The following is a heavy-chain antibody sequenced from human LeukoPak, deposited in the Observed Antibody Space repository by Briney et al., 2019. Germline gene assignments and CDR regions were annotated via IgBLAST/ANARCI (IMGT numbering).Heavy chain of an antibody. CDR1: GYTFTSYG. Sequence: ASVKVSCKASGYTFTSYGISWVRQAPGQGLEWMGWISAYNGNTNYAQKLQGRVTMTTDTSTSTAYMELRSLRSDDTAVYYCARVVGFTYYDYVWGSYRETPLDYWGQGTLVTVSS. V-gene: IGHV1-18*01. D-gene: IGHD3-16*02. CDR3: ARVVGFTYYDYVWGSYRETPLDY. CDR2: ISAYNGNT. J-gene: IGHJ4*02.